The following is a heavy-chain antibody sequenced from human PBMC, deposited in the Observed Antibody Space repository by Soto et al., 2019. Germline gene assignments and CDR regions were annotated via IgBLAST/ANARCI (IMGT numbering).Heavy chain of an antibody. D-gene: IGHD3-3*01. V-gene: IGHV4-61*01. CDR1: GGSVSSGSYY. J-gene: IGHJ6*02. CDR3: ARDQVIFGVARPPDYYYYGMDV. CDR2: IYYSGST. Sequence: SETLSLTCTVSGGSVSSGSYYWSWIRQPPGKGLEWIGYIYYSGSTNYNPSLKSRVTISVDTSKNQFSLKLSSVTAADTAVYYCARDQVIFGVARPPDYYYYGMDVWGRGTTVTVSS.